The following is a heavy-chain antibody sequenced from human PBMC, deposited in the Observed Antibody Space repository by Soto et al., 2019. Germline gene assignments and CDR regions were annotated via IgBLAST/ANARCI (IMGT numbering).Heavy chain of an antibody. V-gene: IGHV4-31*03. CDR2: TYYSGST. CDR3: ARDRGVVAASYYGMDV. J-gene: IGHJ6*02. CDR1: GGSISSGGYY. D-gene: IGHD2-15*01. Sequence: QVQLQESGPGLVKPSQTLSLTCTVSGGSISSGGYYWSWIRQHPGKGLEWIGYTYYSGSTYYNPSLNSRVTISVDTSKNQFSLKLSSVTAADTAVYYCARDRGVVAASYYGMDVWGQGTTVTVSS.